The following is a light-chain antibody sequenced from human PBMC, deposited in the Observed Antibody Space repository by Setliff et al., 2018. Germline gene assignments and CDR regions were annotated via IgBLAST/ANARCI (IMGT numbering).Light chain of an antibody. CDR3: CSYRGTYTFGV. J-gene: IGLJ1*01. Sequence: QSALAQPRSVSGSPGQSVTISCTGGSHDVGGYDYVSWYQQHPGRAPKLLIYGVSKRPSGVPDRFSASKSGNTASLTISGLQGEDEADYYCCSYRGTYTFGVFGTGTKVT. CDR2: GVS. CDR1: SHDVGGYDY. V-gene: IGLV2-11*01.